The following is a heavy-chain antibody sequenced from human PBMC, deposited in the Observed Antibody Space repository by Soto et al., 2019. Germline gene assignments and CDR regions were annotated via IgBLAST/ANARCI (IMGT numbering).Heavy chain of an antibody. D-gene: IGHD3-10*01. Sequence: GGSLRLSCAASGFTFSSYAMSWVRQAPGKGLEWVSAISGSGGSTYYADSVKGRFTISRDNSKNTLYLQMNSLRAEDTAVYYCAKDNGAGKAVSRYYYGSGTSYYGMDVWGQGTTVTVSS. CDR2: ISGSGGST. V-gene: IGHV3-23*01. CDR1: GFTFSSYA. CDR3: AKDNGAGKAVSRYYYGSGTSYYGMDV. J-gene: IGHJ6*02.